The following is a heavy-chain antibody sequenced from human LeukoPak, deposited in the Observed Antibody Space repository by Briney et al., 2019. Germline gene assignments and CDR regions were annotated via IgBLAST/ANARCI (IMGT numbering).Heavy chain of an antibody. CDR2: FDPEDGEI. D-gene: IGHD1-26*01. V-gene: IGHV1-24*01. CDR3: ATSERGPDYYGMDV. J-gene: IGHJ6*02. Sequence: ASVKVSCKVSGYTLTGLSMHWVRQAPGKGLEWMGGFDPEDGEIIYAQKFQGRVTMTEDTSTDTAYMELSSLRSEDTAVYYCATSERGPDYYGMDVWGQGTTVTVSS. CDR1: GYTLTGLS.